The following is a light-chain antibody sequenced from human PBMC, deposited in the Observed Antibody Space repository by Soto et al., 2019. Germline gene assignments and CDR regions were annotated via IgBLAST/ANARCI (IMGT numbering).Light chain of an antibody. V-gene: IGLV2-14*01. CDR3: SSYRGTSTPV. Sequence: ALTQPASVSGSPGQSITISCTGTSTDVGAYNYVSWYQQHPGKAPKLVIFDVTNRPSEVSDRFSGSKSGNTASLTISGLQFEDEADYYCSSYRGTSTPVFGGGTKVTVL. CDR1: STDVGAYNY. J-gene: IGLJ2*01. CDR2: DVT.